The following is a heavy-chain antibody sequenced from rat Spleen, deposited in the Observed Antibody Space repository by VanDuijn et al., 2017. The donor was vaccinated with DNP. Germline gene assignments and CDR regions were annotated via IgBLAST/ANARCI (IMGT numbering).Heavy chain of an antibody. V-gene: IGHV5S10*01. J-gene: IGHJ2*01. CDR3: STLNYYASLSGYFDY. CDR2: IIHDGSRT. CDR1: GFTFSDYN. Sequence: EVQLVESGGGLVQPGGSLKLSCAASGFTFSDYNMAWVRQAPKKGLEWVATIIHDGSRTYYGDSVKGRFTISRDNTKSTLYLQMDSLRSEDTATYYCSTLNYYASLSGYFDYWGQGVMVTVSS. D-gene: IGHD1-12*01.